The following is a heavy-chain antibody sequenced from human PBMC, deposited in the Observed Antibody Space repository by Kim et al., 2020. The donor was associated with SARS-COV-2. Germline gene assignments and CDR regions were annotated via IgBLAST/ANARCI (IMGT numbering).Heavy chain of an antibody. CDR2: IYYSGST. Sequence: SETLSLTCTVSGGSISSSSYYWGWIRQPPGKGLEWIGSIYYSGSTYYNPSLKSRVTISVDTSKNQFSLKLSSVTAADTAVYYCARQEVSSSWFQRLKEYYFDYWGQGTLVTVSS. D-gene: IGHD6-13*01. CDR3: ARQEVSSSWFQRLKEYYFDY. V-gene: IGHV4-39*01. CDR1: GGSISSSSYY. J-gene: IGHJ4*02.